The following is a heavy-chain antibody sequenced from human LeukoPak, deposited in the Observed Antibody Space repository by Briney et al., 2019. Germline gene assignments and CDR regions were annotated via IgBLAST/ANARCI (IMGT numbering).Heavy chain of an antibody. D-gene: IGHD6-19*01. Sequence: PGGSLRLSCAASGFTVSSNYMSWVRQAPGKGLEWVSVIYSGGSTYYADSVKGRFTISRDNSKNTLYLQMNSLRAEDTAVYYCAREAVAGLWYFDYWGQGTLVTVSS. J-gene: IGHJ4*02. CDR2: IYSGGST. CDR1: GFTVSSNY. CDR3: AREAVAGLWYFDY. V-gene: IGHV3-66*01.